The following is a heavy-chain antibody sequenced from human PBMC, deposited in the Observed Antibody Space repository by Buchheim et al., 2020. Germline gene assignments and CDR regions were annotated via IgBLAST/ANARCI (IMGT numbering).Heavy chain of an antibody. V-gene: IGHV3-30-3*01. CDR1: GFTFSSYA. J-gene: IGHJ5*02. D-gene: IGHD5-18*01. CDR3: ARGGVRGQYSYMDKGFDP. Sequence: QVQLVESGGGVVQPGRSLRLSCAASGFTFSSYAMHWVRQAPGKGLEWVAVISYDGSNKYYADSVKGRFTISRDKAKNSLYLQMNSLRAEDTAVYYCARGGVRGQYSYMDKGFDPWGQGTL. CDR2: ISYDGSNK.